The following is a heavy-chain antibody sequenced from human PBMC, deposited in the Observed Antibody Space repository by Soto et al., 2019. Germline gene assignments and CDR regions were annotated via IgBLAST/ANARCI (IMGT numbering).Heavy chain of an antibody. CDR1: GFTVSNNY. Sequence: EVRLVESGGGLVQPGGSLRLSCTASGFTVSNNYMSWVRQAPGKGLEWVSSTYSGGSTYYADSVKGRFTMSRDNSKNSMYLQMNSLRTADTAVYYCARGSLPPMVSGGYGFDPWGQGTLVTVSS. V-gene: IGHV3-66*01. CDR2: TYSGGST. D-gene: IGHD1-26*01. J-gene: IGHJ5*02. CDR3: ARGSLPPMVSGGYGFDP.